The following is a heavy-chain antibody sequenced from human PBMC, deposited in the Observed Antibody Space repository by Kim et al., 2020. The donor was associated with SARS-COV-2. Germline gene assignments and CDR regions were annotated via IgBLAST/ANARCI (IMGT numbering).Heavy chain of an antibody. CDR1: GFTFGDYA. Sequence: GGSLRLSCAASGFTFGDYAMHWVRQAPGKCLEWVSDISRNSGSIGYADSVKGRFTISRDNAKNSLYLQMKSLRAEDTALSYCAKVVRGLGRLVGASNFDYWGQGTLITVAS. J-gene: IGHJ4*02. V-gene: IGHV3-9*01. CDR3: AKVVRGLGRLVGASNFDY. D-gene: IGHD1-26*01. CDR2: ISRNSGSI.